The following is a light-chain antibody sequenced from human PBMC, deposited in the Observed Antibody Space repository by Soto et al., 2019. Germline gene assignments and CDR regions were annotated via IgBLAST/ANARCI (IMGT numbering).Light chain of an antibody. CDR3: PSYGGRDIFVL. CDR2: EVT. CDR1: DKDIGTYNS. Sequence: QSALTQPPSTSGSPGQSITISCTGTDKDIGTYNSVSWYQHSPDRAPKLIISEVTKRPAGVPDRFSGSKSGNTASLTVSGLQTEDEGTYYCPSYGGRDIFVLFGGGTKLTVL. J-gene: IGLJ2*01. V-gene: IGLV2-8*01.